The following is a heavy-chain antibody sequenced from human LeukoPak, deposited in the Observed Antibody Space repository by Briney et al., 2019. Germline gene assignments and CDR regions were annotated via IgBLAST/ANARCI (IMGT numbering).Heavy chain of an antibody. CDR1: GYTFTSYD. CDR3: ARARYCSSTSCYPRWFDP. J-gene: IGHJ5*02. D-gene: IGHD2-2*01. Sequence: GASVKVSCKASGYTFTSYDINWVRQATGQGLEWMGWMNPNSGNTGYAQKFQGRVTITRNTPISTAYMELSSLRSEDTAVYYCARARYCSSTSCYPRWFDPWGQGTLVTVSS. V-gene: IGHV1-8*03. CDR2: MNPNSGNT.